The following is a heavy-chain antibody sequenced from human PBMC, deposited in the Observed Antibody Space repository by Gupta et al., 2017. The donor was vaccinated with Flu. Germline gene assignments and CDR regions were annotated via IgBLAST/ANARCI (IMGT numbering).Heavy chain of an antibody. D-gene: IGHD3-22*01. CDR3: ARDSFYYNSGYYGNLDV. J-gene: IGHJ3*01. V-gene: IGHV4-30-4*01. Sequence: WIRQPPGKGLEWIGYIYKSGGTYYNASLKSRVSISVDTSKNQFSLRLRSVSAADTAMYYCARDSFYYNSGYYGNLDVWGPGTMVTVSS. CDR2: IYKSGGT.